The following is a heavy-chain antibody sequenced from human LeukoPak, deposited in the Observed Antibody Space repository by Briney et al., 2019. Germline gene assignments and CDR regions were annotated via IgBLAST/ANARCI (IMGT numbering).Heavy chain of an antibody. V-gene: IGHV1-3*01. CDR3: ARAENRGYSYGYGAFDI. CDR2: INAGNGNT. Sequence: EASVKVSCKASGYTFTSYAMHWVRQAPGQRLEWMGWINAGNGNTKYSQKFQGRVTITRDTSASTAYMELSSLRSEDTAVYYCARAENRGYSYGYGAFDIWGQGTMVTVSS. D-gene: IGHD5-18*01. CDR1: GYTFTSYA. J-gene: IGHJ3*02.